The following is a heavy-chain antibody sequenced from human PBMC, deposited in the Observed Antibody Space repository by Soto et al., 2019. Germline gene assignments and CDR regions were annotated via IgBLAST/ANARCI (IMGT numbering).Heavy chain of an antibody. CDR2: ICYDGINK. CDR1: GFTFSSYV. J-gene: IGHJ3*02. D-gene: IGHD1-26*01. V-gene: IGHV3-33*01. CDR3: ASEEWLVGDAAFDI. Sequence: QVQLVESGGGVVQPGRSLRLSCAASGFTFSSYVMHWVRQAPGKGLEWGAGICYDGINKYYADSVKGRFTISRDNSKNTLYRPMSSLRAEATAVYYWASEEWLVGDAAFDIGGQGTMVTVSS.